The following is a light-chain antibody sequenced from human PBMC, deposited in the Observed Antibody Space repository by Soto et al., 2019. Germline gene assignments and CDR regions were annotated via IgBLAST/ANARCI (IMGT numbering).Light chain of an antibody. CDR1: QSVRSSH. Sequence: EIGLTQSPGTLSLSRGERATLSCRASQSVRSSHLAWYQQKPGQAPRLLIYGASSRATGIPDRFSGSGSGTDFTLTISRLEPEDFAVYYCQQYGSSGTFGQGTKVDIK. CDR3: QQYGSSGT. V-gene: IGKV3-20*01. J-gene: IGKJ1*01. CDR2: GAS.